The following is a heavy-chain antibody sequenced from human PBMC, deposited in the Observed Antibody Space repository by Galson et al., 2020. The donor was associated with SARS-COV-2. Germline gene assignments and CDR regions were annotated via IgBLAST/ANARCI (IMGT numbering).Heavy chain of an antibody. CDR1: GGSIGSSPYS. D-gene: IGHD3-9*01. CDR2: IYHSGST. CDR3: ARGGNYDFLTGYYTTRDDTFHI. Sequence: SETLSLTCAVSGGSIGSSPYSWSWVRQPPGKGLEWIGYIYHSGSTMYNPSLKSRVTISVDRSKNQFSLRLTSVTAADTAVYYCARGGNYDFLTGYYTTRDDTFHIWGQGTMVIVFS. J-gene: IGHJ3*02. V-gene: IGHV4-30-2*01.